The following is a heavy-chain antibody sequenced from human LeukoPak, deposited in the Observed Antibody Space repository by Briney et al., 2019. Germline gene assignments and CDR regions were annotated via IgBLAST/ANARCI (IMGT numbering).Heavy chain of an antibody. V-gene: IGHV1-18*01. D-gene: IGHD3-10*01. Sequence: GASVKVSCKASGYTFISYGISWVRQAPGQGLEWMGWISAYNGDTNYAQKLQGRVTMTTDTSTSTAYMELRSLRSDDTAVYYCARDTGGESGTYYTATWFDPWGQGTLVTVSS. CDR1: GYTFISYG. CDR2: ISAYNGDT. CDR3: ARDTGGESGTYYTATWFDP. J-gene: IGHJ5*02.